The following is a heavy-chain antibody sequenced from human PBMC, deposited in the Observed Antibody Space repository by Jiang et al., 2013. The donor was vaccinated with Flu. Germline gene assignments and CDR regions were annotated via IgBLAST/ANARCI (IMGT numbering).Heavy chain of an antibody. D-gene: IGHD3-16*02. V-gene: IGHV4-34*01. Sequence: LKPSETLSLTCAVYGGSFSGYYWSWIRQPQGRGWSGLGKSIIVEGTNYNPSLKSRVTISVDTSKNQFSLKLSSVTAADTAVYYCARGEADYDYVWGSYRYYYWGQGTLVTVSS. CDR2: SIIVEGT. J-gene: IGHJ4*02. CDR1: GGSFSGYY. CDR3: ARGEADYDYVWGSYRYYY.